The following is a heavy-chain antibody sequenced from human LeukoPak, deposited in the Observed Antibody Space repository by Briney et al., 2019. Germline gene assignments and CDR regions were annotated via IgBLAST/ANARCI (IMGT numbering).Heavy chain of an antibody. Sequence: ASETLSLTCAVYGGSFSGYYWSWIRQPPGKGLEWIGEINHSGSTNYNPSLKSRVTISVDTSKNQFSLKLSSVTAADTAMYYCARGAAFWSGYFDYWGQGTLVTVSS. J-gene: IGHJ4*02. V-gene: IGHV4-34*01. D-gene: IGHD3-3*01. CDR3: ARGAAFWSGYFDY. CDR1: GGSFSGYY. CDR2: INHSGST.